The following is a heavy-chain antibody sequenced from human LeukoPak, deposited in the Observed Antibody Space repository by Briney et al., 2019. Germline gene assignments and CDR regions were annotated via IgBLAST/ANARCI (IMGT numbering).Heavy chain of an antibody. CDR3: ARGRDSFGHPNFDY. CDR1: GYPFTSFW. D-gene: IGHD3-3*01. J-gene: IGHJ4*02. CDR2: IYPGDSET. Sequence: GESLKISCEGFGYPFTSFWIGRVRQMPGKGLEWMGIIYPGDSETRYTPSFQGRVTISADKSSNTAFLQWNSLKASDSAMYFCARGRDSFGHPNFDYWGQGTLVTVSS. V-gene: IGHV5-51*01.